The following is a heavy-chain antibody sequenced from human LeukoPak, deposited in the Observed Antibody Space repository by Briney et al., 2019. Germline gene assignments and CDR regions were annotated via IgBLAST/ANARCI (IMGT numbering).Heavy chain of an antibody. Sequence: GGSLRLSCAASGFTLSIYSMNWVRQAPGKGLEWVAVISYDGSNKYYADSVKGRFTISRDNSKNTLYLQMNSLRAEDTAVYYCAKNSGYEVYFDYWGQGTLVTVSS. J-gene: IGHJ4*02. CDR2: ISYDGSNK. CDR3: AKNSGYEVYFDY. D-gene: IGHD5-12*01. CDR1: GFTLSIYS. V-gene: IGHV3-30*18.